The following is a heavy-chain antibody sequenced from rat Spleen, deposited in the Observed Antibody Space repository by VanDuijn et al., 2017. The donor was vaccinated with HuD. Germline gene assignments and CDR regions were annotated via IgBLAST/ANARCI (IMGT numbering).Heavy chain of an antibody. CDR2: IIYDGSST. CDR1: GFTFSDYN. Sequence: EVQLVESGGGLVQPGNSLKLSCAASGFTFSDYNMAWVRQAPKKGLEWVATIIYDGSSTYYRDSVKGRFTISRDNAKSTLYLQMNSLRSEDTATYFCARPLALNWFAYWGQGALVTVSS. J-gene: IGHJ3*01. D-gene: IGHD3-2*01. V-gene: IGHV5-7*01. CDR3: ARPLALNWFAY.